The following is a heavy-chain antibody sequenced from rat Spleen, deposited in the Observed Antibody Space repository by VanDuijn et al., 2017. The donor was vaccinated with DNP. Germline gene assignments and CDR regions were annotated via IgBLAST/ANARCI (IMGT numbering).Heavy chain of an antibody. CDR3: ARVRTGPYFDC. CDR2: IWSYGST. D-gene: IGHD5-1*01. J-gene: IGHJ2*01. V-gene: IGHV2-15*01. Sequence: QVQLKESGPGLVQPSQTLSLTCTVSGFSLTSYHVSWVRQPPGKGLEWMGTIWSYGSTDCNSALKSRLSISRDTSKSQVFLKMNNLQTEDTAMYFCARVRTGPYFDCWGQGVMVTVSS. CDR1: GFSLTSYH.